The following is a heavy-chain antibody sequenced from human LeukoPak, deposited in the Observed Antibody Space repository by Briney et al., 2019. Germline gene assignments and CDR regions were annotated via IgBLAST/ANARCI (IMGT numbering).Heavy chain of an antibody. J-gene: IGHJ6*03. CDR1: GFNLKSYW. Sequence: GGSLRLSCAASGFNLKSYWMSWVRQAPGKGLEWVANIKQDGTEKNYVDSVKGRFIISRDNTKKSLYLQMNGLRAEDTAVYYCAGDRQGDYMDVWGKGTTVAVSS. CDR3: AGDRQGDYMDV. D-gene: IGHD6-6*01. V-gene: IGHV3-7*01. CDR2: IKQDGTEK.